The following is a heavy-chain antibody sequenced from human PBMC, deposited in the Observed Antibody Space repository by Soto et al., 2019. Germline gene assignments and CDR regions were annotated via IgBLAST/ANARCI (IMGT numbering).Heavy chain of an antibody. D-gene: IGHD3-3*01. J-gene: IGHJ4*02. CDR2: IYYSGST. Sequence: SETLSLTCTVSGGSISSYYWSWIRQPPGKGLEWIGYIYYSGSTNYNPSLKSRVTISVDTSKNQFSLKLSSVTAADTAVYYCARQIFGVVPDSSYFDYWGQGTLVTVSS. CDR1: GGSISSYY. CDR3: ARQIFGVVPDSSYFDY. V-gene: IGHV4-59*01.